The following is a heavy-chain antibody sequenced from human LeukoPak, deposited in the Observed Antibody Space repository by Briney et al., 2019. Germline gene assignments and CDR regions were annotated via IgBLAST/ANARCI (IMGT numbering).Heavy chain of an antibody. V-gene: IGHV3-72*01. CDR1: GFTFSDHC. D-gene: IGHD4-17*01. Sequence: GGSLRLSCAASGFTFSDHCMDWVRQAPGKGLEWVGRTRNKANSYTTEYAASVKGRFTISRDDSKNSLYLQMNSLKTEDTAVYYCARGRVTTLYYFDYWVQGTLVTVSS. CDR2: TRNKANSYTT. J-gene: IGHJ4*02. CDR3: ARGRVTTLYYFDY.